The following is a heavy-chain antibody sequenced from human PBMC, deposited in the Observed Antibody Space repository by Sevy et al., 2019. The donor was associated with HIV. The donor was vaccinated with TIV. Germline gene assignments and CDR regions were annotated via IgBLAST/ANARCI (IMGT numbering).Heavy chain of an antibody. CDR3: ARPSYGSGRGYQNYFYYYGMDD. V-gene: IGHV1-69*13. CDR2: IIPIFGTT. Sequence: ASVKVSCKASGGTFSSFALSWVRQAPGQGLEWMGGIIPIFGTTKYAQKFQGRVTIIADESTSTAYIELGSLGSEDTAVYYCARPSYGSGRGYQNYFYYYGMDDWGPGTTVTVSS. CDR1: GGTFSSFA. D-gene: IGHD3-10*01. J-gene: IGHJ6*02.